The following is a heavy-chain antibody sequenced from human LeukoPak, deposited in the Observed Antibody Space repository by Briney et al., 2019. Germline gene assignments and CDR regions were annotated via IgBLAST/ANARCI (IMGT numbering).Heavy chain of an antibody. J-gene: IGHJ3*01. Sequence: GGSLRLSCAASGFTFSTYDMHWVRQATGKGLERVSAIGTAGDTYYPGSVKGRFTISRENAKNSLYLQMNSLRAGDTAVYYCARALRYDSSGPTDAFDLWGQGTMVTVSS. CDR3: ARALRYDSSGPTDAFDL. D-gene: IGHD3-22*01. CDR1: GFTFSTYD. CDR2: IGTAGDT. V-gene: IGHV3-13*01.